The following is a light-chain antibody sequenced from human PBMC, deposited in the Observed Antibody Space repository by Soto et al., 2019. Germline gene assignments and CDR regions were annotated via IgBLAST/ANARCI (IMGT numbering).Light chain of an antibody. Sequence: DIQMTQSPSSLSAYLGDRVTITCRASQGISNYLAWYQQKPGRLPKLLLFVASTLQSEVTARFSGRGSGTLFTHTINRLLPEDVAPYYCQKYDKAPFTSGAGTKVYF. CDR2: VAS. J-gene: IGKJ3*01. CDR1: QGISNY. CDR3: QKYDKAPFT. V-gene: IGKV1-27*01.